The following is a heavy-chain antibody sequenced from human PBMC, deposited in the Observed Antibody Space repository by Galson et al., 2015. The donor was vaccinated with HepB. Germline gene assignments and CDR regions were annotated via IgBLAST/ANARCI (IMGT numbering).Heavy chain of an antibody. D-gene: IGHD4-11*01. CDR2: INWHGGST. CDR1: GFTFDDYG. J-gene: IGHJ4*02. CDR3: ARCDPMTTYGLVVDY. V-gene: IGHV3-20*04. Sequence: SLRLSCAASGFTFDDYGLSWVRQAPGKGLEWVSGINWHGGSTSYADSVKGRFTISSDNAKNSLYLHMNSLRAEDTALYYCARCDPMTTYGLVVDYCGQGALVTVSS.